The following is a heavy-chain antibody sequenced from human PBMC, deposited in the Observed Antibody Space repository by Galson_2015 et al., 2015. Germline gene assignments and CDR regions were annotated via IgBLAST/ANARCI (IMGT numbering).Heavy chain of an antibody. CDR3: ATLPIRGYNYGPFDY. CDR1: GFTFSSYG. V-gene: IGHV3-33*01. D-gene: IGHD5-18*01. Sequence: SLRLSCAASGFTFSSYGMHWVRQAPGEGLEWVAVIWYDGNDKYYADSVKGRFTISRDNSKDTLYLQMNSLRAEDTAVYYCATLPIRGYNYGPFDYWGQGTLATVSS. J-gene: IGHJ4*02. CDR2: IWYDGNDK.